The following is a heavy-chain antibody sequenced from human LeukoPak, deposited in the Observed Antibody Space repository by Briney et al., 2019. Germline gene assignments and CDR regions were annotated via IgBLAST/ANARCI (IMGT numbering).Heavy chain of an antibody. CDR1: GYTFTGYY. CDR3: AREDIVVVPAATGGWFDP. V-gene: IGHV1-2*02. Sequence: GASVKVSCKASGYTFTGYYMHWVRQAPGQGLEWMGWINPNSGGTNYAQKFQGRVTMTRDTSISTAYMELSRLRSDDTAVYYCAREDIVVVPAATGGWFDPWGQGTLVTVSS. CDR2: INPNSGGT. J-gene: IGHJ5*02. D-gene: IGHD2-2*01.